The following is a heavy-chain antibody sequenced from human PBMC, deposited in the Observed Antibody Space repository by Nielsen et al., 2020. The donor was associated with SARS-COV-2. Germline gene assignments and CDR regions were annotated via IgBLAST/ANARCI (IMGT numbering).Heavy chain of an antibody. J-gene: IGHJ4*02. CDR2: INPGNANT. D-gene: IGHD6-13*01. CDR3: AREPYSSSWYGDY. V-gene: IGHV1-3*01. Sequence: ASVKVSCKASGYTFTSYAMHWVRQAPGQRLEWMGWINPGNANTKYSQKFQGRVTITRDTSASTAYMELSSLRSEDTAVYYCAREPYSSSWYGDYWGQGTLVTVSS. CDR1: GYTFTSYA.